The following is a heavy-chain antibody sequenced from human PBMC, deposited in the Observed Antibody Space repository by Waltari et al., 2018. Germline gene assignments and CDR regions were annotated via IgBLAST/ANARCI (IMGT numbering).Heavy chain of an antibody. Sequence: EVQLLESGGGLVQPGGSLRLSCAASGFTFSSYAMSWVRQAPGKGLAWVSAIRGSGGSTYYADSGKGRFTISRDNSKNTLYLQMNSLRAEDTAVYYCANPPHPSRDFDYWGQGTLVTVSS. CDR3: ANPPHPSRDFDY. CDR1: GFTFSSYA. V-gene: IGHV3-23*01. J-gene: IGHJ4*02. CDR2: IRGSGGST.